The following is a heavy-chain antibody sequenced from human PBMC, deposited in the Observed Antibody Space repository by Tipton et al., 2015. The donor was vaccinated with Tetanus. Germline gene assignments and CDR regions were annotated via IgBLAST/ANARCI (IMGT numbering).Heavy chain of an antibody. CDR3: ARRKGGYVGYYFDY. CDR1: GYRFANYW. D-gene: IGHD5-12*01. Sequence: QFGAEVKKPEESLKISCQGSGYRFANYWIGWVRQMPGKGLEWLGIIYPHDSDTRYNPSFQGHVTMSADKSINTAYLQWRSLKATDTAMYYCARRKGGYVGYYFDYWAQGTLVTVSA. J-gene: IGHJ4*02. CDR2: IYPHDSDT. V-gene: IGHV5-51*01.